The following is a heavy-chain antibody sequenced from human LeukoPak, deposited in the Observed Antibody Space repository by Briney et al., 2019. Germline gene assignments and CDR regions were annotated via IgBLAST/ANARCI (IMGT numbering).Heavy chain of an antibody. Sequence: SQTLSLTCTVSGGSISSGGHYWSWIRQPAGKGLEYLGRIYSTGSTNYNPSLRSRVTISVDTSKNHFSLKLSSVTAADTAVYYCARDQTYSGSGIYAYFDYWGQGILVTVSS. CDR3: ARDQTYSGSGIYAYFDY. CDR2: IYSTGST. CDR1: GGSISSGGHY. D-gene: IGHD3-10*01. J-gene: IGHJ4*02. V-gene: IGHV4-61*02.